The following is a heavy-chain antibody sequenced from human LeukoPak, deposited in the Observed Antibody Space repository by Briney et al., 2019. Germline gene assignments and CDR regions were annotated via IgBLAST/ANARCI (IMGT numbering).Heavy chain of an antibody. J-gene: IGHJ4*02. CDR3: ARGGSYYYDSSGYGFDY. Sequence: GGSLRLSGAASGLSCSSFTMNWVRQAPGKGLEWVSSISSTTTDRYHADSVKGRFTISRDNAKNSLYLQMHSLRAEDTAVYYCARGGSYYYDSSGYGFDYWGQGTLVTVSS. CDR1: GLSCSSFT. D-gene: IGHD3-22*01. V-gene: IGHV3-21*01. CDR2: ISSTTTDR.